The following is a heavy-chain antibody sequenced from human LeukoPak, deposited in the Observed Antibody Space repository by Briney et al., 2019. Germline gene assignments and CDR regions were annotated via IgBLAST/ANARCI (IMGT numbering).Heavy chain of an antibody. Sequence: SVRVSCKASGGTFSSYAINWVRQAPGQGLEWMGGIIPVFGTANYAQKFQGRVTISADESTSTAYMELSSLRSEDTAVYYCARERTYYYDSSGLDGFDIWGQGTMVTVSS. CDR3: ARERTYYYDSSGLDGFDI. CDR2: IIPVFGTA. J-gene: IGHJ3*02. CDR1: GGTFSSYA. V-gene: IGHV1-69*13. D-gene: IGHD3-22*01.